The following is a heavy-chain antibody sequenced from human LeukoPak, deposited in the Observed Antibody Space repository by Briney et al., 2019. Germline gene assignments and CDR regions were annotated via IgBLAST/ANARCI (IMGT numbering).Heavy chain of an antibody. CDR3: AKIRVRGVHYFDY. D-gene: IGHD3-10*01. V-gene: IGHV3-30*18. CDR1: GFVFGTYA. Sequence: GGSLRLSCAASGFVFGTYAMHWVRRAPGKGLECVSMISYDGSDEYYADSVKGRFAISRDNSKSTLYLQMNSLRPEDTAVYYCAKIRVRGVHYFDYWGQGTQVTVPS. CDR2: ISYDGSDE. J-gene: IGHJ4*02.